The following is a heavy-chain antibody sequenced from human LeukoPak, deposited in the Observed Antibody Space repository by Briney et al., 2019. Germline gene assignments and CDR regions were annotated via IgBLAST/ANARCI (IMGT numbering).Heavy chain of an antibody. V-gene: IGHV4-34*01. Sequence: SETLSLTCAVSGGSFSGYYWSWIRQSPGKGLEWIGDINHSGGTNYNPSLKSRITISVDASKRQFSLRLSSVTAADTAVYHCASLDFASDSSSWVFDFWGQGTVVTVSS. CDR2: INHSGGT. CDR1: GGSFSGYY. D-gene: IGHD6-13*01. CDR3: ASLDFASDSSSWVFDF. J-gene: IGHJ4*02.